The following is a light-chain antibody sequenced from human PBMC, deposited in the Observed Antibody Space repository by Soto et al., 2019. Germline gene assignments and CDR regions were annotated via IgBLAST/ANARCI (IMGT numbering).Light chain of an antibody. Sequence: EIVLTQSPGTLSLSPGESATLSCRSSQSVSSTYVAWYQQRPGQAPRLLIYGAFNRANDIPDRFSGRGSGTDFTLTIRRLEPEDFAVYYCQQYSASPAWTFGQGTKVDI. CDR1: QSVSSTY. CDR2: GAF. V-gene: IGKV3-20*01. CDR3: QQYSASPAWT. J-gene: IGKJ1*01.